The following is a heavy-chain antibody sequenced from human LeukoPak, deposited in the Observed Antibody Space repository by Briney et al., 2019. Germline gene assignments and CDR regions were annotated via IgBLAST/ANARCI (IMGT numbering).Heavy chain of an antibody. CDR1: GGFISSYY. CDR2: IYYSGST. CDR3: ASRTYDILTGYDAFDI. D-gene: IGHD3-9*01. J-gene: IGHJ3*02. V-gene: IGHV4-59*12. Sequence: PSETLSLTCTASGGFISSYYWSWIRQPPGKGLEWIGYIYYSGSTNYNPSLKSRVTISVDTSKNQFSLKLSSVTAADTAVYYCASRTYDILTGYDAFDIWGQGTMVTVSS.